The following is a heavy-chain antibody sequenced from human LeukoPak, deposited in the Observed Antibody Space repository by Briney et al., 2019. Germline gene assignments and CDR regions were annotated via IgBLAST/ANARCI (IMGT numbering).Heavy chain of an antibody. CDR2: IGAAGDT. V-gene: IGHV3-13*01. Sequence: PGGSLRLSCAASGFTLSSYDMHWVRQATGKGLEWVSAIGAAGDTYYPGSVKGRFTISRENAKNSLYLQMNSLRAGDTAVYYCARANLSGSYQNPFFDYWGQGALVTVSS. D-gene: IGHD1-26*01. CDR1: GFTLSSYD. CDR3: ARANLSGSYQNPFFDY. J-gene: IGHJ4*02.